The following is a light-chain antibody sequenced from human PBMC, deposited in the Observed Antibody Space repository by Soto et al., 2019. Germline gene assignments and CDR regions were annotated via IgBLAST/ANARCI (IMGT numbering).Light chain of an antibody. Sequence: IQLTQSPSSLSASLLGRVTITCRASQGISTSLAWYQQKPGEAPKLLIYAASTLQSGVPPRFSGSGSGTEFTLTISSLQPEDFASYYCQKLDTYPLSFGQGTRLEI. CDR2: AAS. V-gene: IGKV1-9*01. CDR3: QKLDTYPLS. CDR1: QGISTS. J-gene: IGKJ5*01.